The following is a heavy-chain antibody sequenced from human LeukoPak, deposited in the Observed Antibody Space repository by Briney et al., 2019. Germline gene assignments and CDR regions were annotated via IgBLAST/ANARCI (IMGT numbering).Heavy chain of an antibody. J-gene: IGHJ6*01. CDR3: ARLNYYGSGSYYSTTNYYYYYGMDV. D-gene: IGHD3-10*01. CDR2: ISGSGGST. V-gene: IGHV3-23*01. CDR1: GFTFSSYA. Sequence: GGSLRLSCAASGFTFSSYAMSWVRQAPGKGLEWVSAISGSGGSTYYADSVKGRFTISRDNSKNTLYLQMNSLRAEDTAVYYCARLNYYGSGSYYSTTNYYYYYGMDVWGQGTTVTVSS.